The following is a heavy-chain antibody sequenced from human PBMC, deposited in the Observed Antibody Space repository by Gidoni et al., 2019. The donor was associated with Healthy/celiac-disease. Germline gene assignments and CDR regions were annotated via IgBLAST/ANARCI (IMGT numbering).Heavy chain of an antibody. J-gene: IGHJ4*02. CDR3: ARVQRITIFGDFDY. Sequence: QVQLQQWGAGLLKPSETLSLTCAVYGGSFSGYYWSWIRQPPGKGLEWIGEINHSGSTNYNPSLKSRVTISVDTSKNQFSLKLSSVTAADTAVYYCARVQRITIFGDFDYWGQGTLVTVSS. D-gene: IGHD3-3*01. CDR1: GGSFSGYY. CDR2: INHSGST. V-gene: IGHV4-34*01.